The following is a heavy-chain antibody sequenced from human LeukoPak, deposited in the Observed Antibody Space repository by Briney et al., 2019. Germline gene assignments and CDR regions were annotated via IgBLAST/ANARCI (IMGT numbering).Heavy chain of an antibody. V-gene: IGHV3-74*01. J-gene: IGHJ6*03. D-gene: IGHD6-13*01. Sequence: PGGSLRLSCAASGFSFSVFWMHWVRQVPGKGPVWVSRIKTDGSITDYADSVKGRFTISRDNAKNTLYLQMNSLRAEDTAVYYCARNEAGGIGQKWYYYYMDVWGKGTTVTVSS. CDR3: ARNEAGGIGQKWYYYYMDV. CDR2: IKTDGSIT. CDR1: GFSFSVFW.